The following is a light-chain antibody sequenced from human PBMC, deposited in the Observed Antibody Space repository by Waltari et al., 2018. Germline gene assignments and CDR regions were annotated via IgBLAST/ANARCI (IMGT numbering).Light chain of an antibody. J-gene: IGLJ1*01. CDR2: DVS. Sequence: QSALTQPRSVSGSPGQSVTISCTGTSRDVGGYHYFSWFQQHPGKVPKLLIHDVSERPSDVPDRFSGSKSANTASLTISGLQTEDEADYYCCSFAGSYTFVFGTGTRVTVL. CDR1: SRDVGGYHY. V-gene: IGLV2-11*01. CDR3: CSFAGSYTFV.